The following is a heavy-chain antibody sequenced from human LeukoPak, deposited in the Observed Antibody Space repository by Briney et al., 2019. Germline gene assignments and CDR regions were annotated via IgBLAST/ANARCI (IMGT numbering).Heavy chain of an antibody. Sequence: ASVKVSCKASGYIFTDYYIHWVRQAPGQGLEWMGGIIPIFGTANYAQKFQGRVTITTDESTSTAYMELSSLRSEDTAVYYCASQIKTLYDSSGYNWFDPWGQGTLVTVSS. CDR1: GYIFTDYY. CDR3: ASQIKTLYDSSGYNWFDP. D-gene: IGHD3-22*01. CDR2: IIPIFGTA. V-gene: IGHV1-69*05. J-gene: IGHJ5*02.